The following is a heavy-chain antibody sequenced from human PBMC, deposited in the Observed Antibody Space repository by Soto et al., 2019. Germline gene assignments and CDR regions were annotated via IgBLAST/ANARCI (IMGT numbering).Heavy chain of an antibody. Sequence: QVQLVESGGGVVQPGRSLRLSCAASGFTFSSYGMHWVRQAPGKGLEWVAVIWYDGSNKYYADSVKGRFTISRDNSKNTLYLQMISLRAEDTAVYYLARDITDLRWDDAFYIWGQGTMVTVSS. CDR2: IWYDGSNK. J-gene: IGHJ3*02. D-gene: IGHD3-10*01. CDR1: GFTFSSYG. CDR3: ARDITDLRWDDAFYI. V-gene: IGHV3-33*01.